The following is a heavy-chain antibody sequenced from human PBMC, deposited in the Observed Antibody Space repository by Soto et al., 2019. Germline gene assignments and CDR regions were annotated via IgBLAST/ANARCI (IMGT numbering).Heavy chain of an antibody. D-gene: IGHD6-19*01. J-gene: IGHJ6*02. V-gene: IGHV3-30-3*01. CDR1: GFTFSSYA. CDR2: ISYDGNDK. CDR3: ARREWQWLGHYYYYGMHV. Sequence: QVQLVESGGGVVQPGRSLRLSCAASGFTFSSYAMHWVRQAADKELEWVAIISYDGNDKYYADSVKGRFTISRDNSKNTLYLQMNSLRAEDTSVYYCARREWQWLGHYYYYGMHVSGQGTTVTVSS.